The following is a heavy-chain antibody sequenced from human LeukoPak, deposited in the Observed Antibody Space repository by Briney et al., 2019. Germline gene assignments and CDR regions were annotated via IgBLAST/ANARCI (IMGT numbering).Heavy chain of an antibody. Sequence: PGGSLRLSCSASGFTFSDYYMTWIPKAPGKGLEWVSYISSTGSYTGYGESVKGRFTISSDTAKNSLYLQMNSLRAEDTAVYYGAKDSQVLLGFGELLTPGVRNHIDYWGQGTLVTVSS. V-gene: IGHV3-11*05. CDR2: ISSTGSYT. CDR1: GFTFSDYY. D-gene: IGHD3-10*01. CDR3: AKDSQVLLGFGELLTPGVRNHIDY. J-gene: IGHJ4*02.